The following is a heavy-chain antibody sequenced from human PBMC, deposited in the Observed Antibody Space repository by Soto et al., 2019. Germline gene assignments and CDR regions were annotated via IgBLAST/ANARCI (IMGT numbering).Heavy chain of an antibody. D-gene: IGHD2-21*02. Sequence: SVKVSCKASGGTFSIYSISWVRQAPGQGLEWMGGIIPIFGTANYAQKFQGRVTITADESTSTAYMELSSLRSEDTAVYYCAREGLAYCGGDCYTHDAFDIWGQGTMVXVSS. J-gene: IGHJ3*02. V-gene: IGHV1-69*13. CDR1: GGTFSIYS. CDR3: AREGLAYCGGDCYTHDAFDI. CDR2: IIPIFGTA.